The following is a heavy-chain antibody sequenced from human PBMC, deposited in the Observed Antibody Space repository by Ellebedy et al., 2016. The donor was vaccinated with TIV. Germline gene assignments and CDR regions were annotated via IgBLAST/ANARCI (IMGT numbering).Heavy chain of an antibody. D-gene: IGHD6-13*01. CDR2: ISGSGGST. Sequence: GESLKISCAASGFTFSSYAMSWVRQAPGKGLEWVSAISGSGGSTYYADSVKGRFTISRDNAKNSLYLQMNSLRAEDTAVYYCARDRGGSSWYPGDYYYYYGMDVWGQGTTVTVSS. CDR1: GFTFSSYA. J-gene: IGHJ6*02. CDR3: ARDRGGSSWYPGDYYYYYGMDV. V-gene: IGHV3-23*01.